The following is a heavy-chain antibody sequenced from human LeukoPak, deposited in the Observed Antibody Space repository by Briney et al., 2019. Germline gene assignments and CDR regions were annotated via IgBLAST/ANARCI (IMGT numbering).Heavy chain of an antibody. CDR1: GGSSSGYY. CDR3: ARGYSVYGDYGPPPFDY. Sequence: SETLSLTCTVYGGSSSGYYWSWIRQPPGKGLEWIGEINHSGSTNYNPSLKSRVTISVDTSKNQFSLKLSSVTAADTAVYYCARGYSVYGDYGPPPFDYWGQGTLVTVSS. CDR2: INHSGST. J-gene: IGHJ4*02. D-gene: IGHD4-17*01. V-gene: IGHV4-34*01.